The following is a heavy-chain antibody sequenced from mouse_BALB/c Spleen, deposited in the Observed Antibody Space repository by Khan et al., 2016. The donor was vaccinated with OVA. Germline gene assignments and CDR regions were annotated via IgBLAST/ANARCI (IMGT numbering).Heavy chain of an antibody. CDR2: ISSDGSYT. J-gene: IGHJ3*01. CDR3: ASHLTGSFAY. V-gene: IGHV5-6*01. D-gene: IGHD4-1*01. CDR1: GFTFSSYG. Sequence: DVHLVESGGDLVKPGGSLKLSCAASGFTFSSYGMSWVRQTPDKRLEWVATISSDGSYTYYPDSVKGRFTISRDNVKNTLYLQMSSLKSEDTAMYYCASHLTGSFAYWGQGTLVTVSA.